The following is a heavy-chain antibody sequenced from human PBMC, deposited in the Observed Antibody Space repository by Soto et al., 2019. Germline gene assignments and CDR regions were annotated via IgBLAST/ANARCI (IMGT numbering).Heavy chain of an antibody. CDR2: IYHSGSS. CDR1: GGSISSGGYS. Sequence: SETLSLTCAVSGGSISSGGYSWSWIRQPPGKGLEWIGYIYHSGSSYYNPSLKSRVTISVDRSKNQFSLKLSSVTAADTAVYYCARVPDRWGQGTLVTVSS. D-gene: IGHD2-2*01. J-gene: IGHJ5*02. V-gene: IGHV4-30-2*01. CDR3: ARVPDR.